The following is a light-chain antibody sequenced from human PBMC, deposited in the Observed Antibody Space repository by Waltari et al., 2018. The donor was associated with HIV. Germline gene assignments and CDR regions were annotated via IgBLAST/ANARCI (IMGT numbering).Light chain of an antibody. CDR3: QQYNAWPRT. CDR1: QSVVSS. V-gene: IGKV3-15*01. Sequence: EIVMTHSPATLSVSPGGRATVSCRASQSVVSSLVWYQHNPVQAPRLLIYGASSRATGIPARFSGSGSGTEFTLTINSLQSEDFAVYYCQQYNAWPRTFGQGTKVEVK. J-gene: IGKJ1*01. CDR2: GAS.